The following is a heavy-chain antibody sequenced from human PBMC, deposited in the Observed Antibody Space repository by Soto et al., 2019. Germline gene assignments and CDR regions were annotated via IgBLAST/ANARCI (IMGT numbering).Heavy chain of an antibody. J-gene: IGHJ4*02. V-gene: IGHV4-39*01. Sequence: PSVTLSLTCRVAGGSISSSSYYRAWIRQPPGEGLEWFGSIYYSGSTYYNPSLRSRVTISVDTSQNQFSLKLTSVTAADTAVYYCARHELLRYLEYLPIFDYWGQGTLVTVSS. CDR1: GGSISSSSYY. D-gene: IGHD3-3*01. CDR2: IYYSGST. CDR3: ARHELLRYLEYLPIFDY.